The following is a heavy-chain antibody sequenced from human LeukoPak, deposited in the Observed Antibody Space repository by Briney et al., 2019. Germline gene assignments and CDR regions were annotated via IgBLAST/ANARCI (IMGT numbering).Heavy chain of an antibody. CDR1: GFTFSDHY. D-gene: IGHD2-15*01. J-gene: IGHJ4*02. CDR3: ARVRLCSGGSCHRYFDY. CDR2: IRNKANSYTT. V-gene: IGHV3-72*01. Sequence: PGGSLRLSCAASGFTFSDHYMDWVRQAPGKGLEWVGRIRNKANSYTTEYAASVKGRFTISRDDSKNSLYLQMNSLKTEDTAVYYCARVRLCSGGSCHRYFDYRGQGTLVTVSS.